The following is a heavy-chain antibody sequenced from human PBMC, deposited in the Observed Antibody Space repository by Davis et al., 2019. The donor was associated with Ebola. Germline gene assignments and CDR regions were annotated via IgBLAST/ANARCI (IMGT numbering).Heavy chain of an antibody. J-gene: IGHJ4*02. CDR3: TTDRGIAIRPLFDS. CDR1: AFSFKDVW. D-gene: IGHD6-13*01. Sequence: GGSLRLSCTASAFSFKDVWMAWVRQAPGKGREWVARIKSRRDGGTTDHAAPVRGRFSISRDESRNTVYLQMNSLRIEDTAVYFCTTDRGIAIRPLFDSWGQGTLVTVSS. CDR2: IKSRRDGGTT. V-gene: IGHV3-15*01.